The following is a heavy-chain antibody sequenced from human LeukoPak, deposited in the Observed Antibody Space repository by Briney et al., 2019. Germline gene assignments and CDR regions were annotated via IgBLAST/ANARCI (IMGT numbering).Heavy chain of an antibody. CDR2: IYSEGSST. CDR1: GFTFSSYW. J-gene: IGHJ4*02. CDR3: ARRLRYYFDY. Sequence: GGSLRLSCAASGFTFSSYWMHWVRQVPGKGLVWVSRIYSEGSSTSYADSVKGRFTISRDNAKNTLYLQMNSLRAEDTAVYYCARRLRYYFDYWGQGTLVTVSS. V-gene: IGHV3-74*01. D-gene: IGHD3-16*01.